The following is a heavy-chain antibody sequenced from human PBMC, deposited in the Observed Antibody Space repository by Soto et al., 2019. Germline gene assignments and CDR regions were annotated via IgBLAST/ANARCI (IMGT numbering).Heavy chain of an antibody. CDR2: IYYSGST. CDR3: ARVGDFWSGYYEYYFDY. Sequence: XGTLALTCTVSGGSVSSGSYYGSWIRQPPGKGLEWIGYIYYSGSTNYNPSLKSRVTISVDTSKNQFSLKLSSVTAADTAVYYCARVGDFWSGYYEYYFDYWGQGTLVTVSS. J-gene: IGHJ4*02. D-gene: IGHD3-3*01. V-gene: IGHV4-61*01. CDR1: GGSVSSGSYY.